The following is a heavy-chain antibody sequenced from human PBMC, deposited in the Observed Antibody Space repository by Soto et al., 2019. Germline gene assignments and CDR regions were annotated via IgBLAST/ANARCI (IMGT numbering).Heavy chain of an antibody. CDR2: ISYDGSNK. CDR3: ARYSGKYQGPIDY. CDR1: GFTVSHYG. V-gene: IGHV3-30*03. Sequence: QVQLLESGGGVVQPGRSLRLSCAASGFTVSHYGIHWVRQAPGKGLEWVAGISYDGSNKHYADSVKGRFTVSRDNSKNTLYLQMNSLRAEDTAVYFCARYSGKYQGPIDYWGQGTLVTVSS. J-gene: IGHJ4*02. D-gene: IGHD1-26*01.